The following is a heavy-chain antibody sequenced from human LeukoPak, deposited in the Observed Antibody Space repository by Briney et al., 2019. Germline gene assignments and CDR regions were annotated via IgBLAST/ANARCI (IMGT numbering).Heavy chain of an antibody. CDR2: IRSSTSNI. Sequence: PGGSLRLSCAASGFSFSDYSMNWVRQAPGKGLEWVPSIRSSTSNIYYADSVKGRFTISRDNAKNSLYLQMNSLRDEDTAVYYCASSGSYRFDYWGQGTLVTVSS. J-gene: IGHJ4*02. CDR1: GFSFSDYS. CDR3: ASSGSYRFDY. D-gene: IGHD1-26*01. V-gene: IGHV3-21*01.